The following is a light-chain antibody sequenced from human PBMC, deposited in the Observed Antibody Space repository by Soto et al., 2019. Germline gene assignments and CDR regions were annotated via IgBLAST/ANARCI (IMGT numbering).Light chain of an antibody. CDR3: QKYNSAPWT. Sequence: DIQMTQSPSSLSASVRDRVTITCRASQGISNFLAWHQQKPGKVPKLLIYAASTLQSGVPSRFSGSGSGTDFTLTITSLQPEDVATYYCQKYNSAPWTFGQGTRVEIK. CDR1: QGISNF. CDR2: AAS. V-gene: IGKV1-27*01. J-gene: IGKJ1*01.